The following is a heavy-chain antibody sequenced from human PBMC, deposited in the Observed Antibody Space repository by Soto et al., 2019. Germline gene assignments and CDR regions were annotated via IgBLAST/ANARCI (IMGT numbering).Heavy chain of an antibody. V-gene: IGHV4-31*03. Sequence: QVQLQESGPGLVKPSQTLSLTCTVSGGSIRSGSYYWSWIRQNPGKGLEWIGYIYYSGSTHYNPSFKSRATTAIDTSKNQFSLKLSSVTAADTAVYYWARHLWFGESLGWYFDLWGRGTLVTVSS. CDR2: IYYSGST. J-gene: IGHJ2*01. CDR3: ARHLWFGESLGWYFDL. D-gene: IGHD3-10*01. CDR1: GGSIRSGSYY.